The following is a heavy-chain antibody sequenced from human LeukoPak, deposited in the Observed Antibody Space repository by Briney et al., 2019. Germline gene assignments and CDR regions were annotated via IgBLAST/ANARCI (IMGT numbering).Heavy chain of an antibody. V-gene: IGHV1-2*02. CDR1: GYTFTDYY. D-gene: IGHD6-19*01. CDR2: INPNSGDT. CDR3: ARETPSSGWTVGPSLSWFDP. Sequence: ASVKVSCKASGYTFTDYYMHWVRQAPGQGLEWMGWINPNSGDTNYAQKFQGRVTMTRGTSVTTAYMELSRLRSDDTAVYYCARETPSSGWTVGPSLSWFDPWGQGTLVTVSS. J-gene: IGHJ5*02.